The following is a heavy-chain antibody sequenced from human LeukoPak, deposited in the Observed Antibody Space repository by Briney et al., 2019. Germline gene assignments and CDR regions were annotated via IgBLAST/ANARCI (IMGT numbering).Heavy chain of an antibody. CDR3: ARHGTLDY. D-gene: IGHD1-26*01. V-gene: IGHV4-59*08. J-gene: IGHJ4*02. CDR1: GGSINNYY. Sequence: SETLSLTCTVAGGSINNYYWSWIRQPPGKGLEWIGYIDHRGNTNYNPSLKSRVTMSVDTSKNQFSLKLRSVTAADTAVYSCARHGTLDYWGQGTLVTVSS. CDR2: IDHRGNT.